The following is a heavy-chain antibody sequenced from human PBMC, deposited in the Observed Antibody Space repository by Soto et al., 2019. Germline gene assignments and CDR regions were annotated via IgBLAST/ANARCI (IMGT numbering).Heavy chain of an antibody. CDR2: ISSSGSTI. D-gene: IGHD2-8*01. Sequence: GGSLRLSCAASGFTFSDYYMSWIRRAPGKGLEWVSYISSSGSTIYYADSVKGRFTISRDNAKNPLYLQMNSLRAEDTAVYYCARGSVPMVYAIDYWGQGTLVTVSS. V-gene: IGHV3-11*01. CDR1: GFTFSDYY. CDR3: ARGSVPMVYAIDY. J-gene: IGHJ4*02.